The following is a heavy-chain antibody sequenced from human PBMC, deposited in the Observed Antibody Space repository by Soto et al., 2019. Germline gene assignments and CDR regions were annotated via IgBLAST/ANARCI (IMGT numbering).Heavy chain of an antibody. Sequence: GGSLTLSCAGSGFTFMSYCMHWVRQAPGKGLEWVAVISYDGSNKYYADSVKGRFTISRDNSKNTLYLQMNSLRAEDTAVYYCAKDYGSGSYYNVDGLDVWGQWTTVTGSS. V-gene: IGHV3-30*18. D-gene: IGHD3-10*01. CDR3: AKDYGSGSYYNVDGLDV. CDR2: ISYDGSNK. CDR1: GFTFMSYC. J-gene: IGHJ6*02.